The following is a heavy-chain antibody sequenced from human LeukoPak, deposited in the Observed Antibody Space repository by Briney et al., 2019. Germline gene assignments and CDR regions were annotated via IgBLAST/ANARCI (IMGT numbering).Heavy chain of an antibody. CDR3: ARHRGGRFSESYCDL. CDR1: GDSIKGYF. V-gene: IGHV4-59*08. Sequence: SETLSLTCTVSGDSIKGYFWSWMRQSPGKGLEWIGYTYHIGNTDYNPSLESRVTISADTSKNQFSLKLTSVTAADTAVYYCARHRGGRFSESYCDLWGQGILVTVSS. J-gene: IGHJ5*02. CDR2: TYHIGNT. D-gene: IGHD1-26*01.